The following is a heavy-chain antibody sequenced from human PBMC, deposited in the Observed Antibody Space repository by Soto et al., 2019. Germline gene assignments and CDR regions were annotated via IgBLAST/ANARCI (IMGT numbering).Heavy chain of an antibody. CDR2: ISYDGSDR. D-gene: IGHD2-15*01. J-gene: IGHJ4*02. CDR3: ARATYCSGGSCFPQY. Sequence: QVQVEEFGGGVVRPGRSLRLSCGGPGFTFSDYGFHWVRQAPGTGLAWVAMISYDGSDRSYRDSVQGRFTISRADSKNTVYLPMNSLRADDTATYYCARATYCSGGSCFPQYWGPGTLVTVSS. CDR1: GFTFSDYG. V-gene: IGHV3-30*03.